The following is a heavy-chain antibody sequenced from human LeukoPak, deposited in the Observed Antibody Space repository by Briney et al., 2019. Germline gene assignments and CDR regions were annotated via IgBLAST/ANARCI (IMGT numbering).Heavy chain of an antibody. J-gene: IGHJ4*02. D-gene: IGHD1-26*01. CDR2: IGAGDKYT. CDR1: GFTLRNYA. CDR3: ASGSYYESGYFDY. V-gene: IGHV3-23*01. Sequence: GGSLRLSCAASGFTLRNYAMSWVRQAPGKGLEWVSSIGAGDKYTYHIDSVKGRFTITRDNSKNTLYLQMNSLRAEDTAVYYCASGSYYESGYFDYWGQGTLVTVSS.